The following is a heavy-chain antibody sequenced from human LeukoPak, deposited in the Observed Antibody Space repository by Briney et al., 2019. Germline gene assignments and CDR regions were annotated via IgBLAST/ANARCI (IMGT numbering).Heavy chain of an antibody. Sequence: PGGPLRFSCAASGITFSASTMTWFGQAPGKGLEGVSSISSSSIFIAYSDPVKGRLTISTDNPKNSLYLQMKSLRAGAPALFYCARGQGTVYSGQG. CDR1: GITFSAST. CDR2: ISSSSIFI. J-gene: IGHJ4*02. V-gene: IGHV3-21*04. CDR3: ARGQGTVY. D-gene: IGHD3/OR15-3a*01.